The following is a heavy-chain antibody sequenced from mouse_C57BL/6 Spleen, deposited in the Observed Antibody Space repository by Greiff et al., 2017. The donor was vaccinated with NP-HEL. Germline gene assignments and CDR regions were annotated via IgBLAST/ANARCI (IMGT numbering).Heavy chain of an antibody. J-gene: IGHJ4*01. Sequence: GAELVKPGASVKLSCTASGFNIKDYYMHWVKQRPEQGLEWIGRIDPEDGETKYASKFQGKATITADTSSTTAYLQLSSLTSEDTAVYYSSRLSGYAMGYWGPATTVTVSS. CDR2: IDPEDGET. D-gene: IGHD3-1*01. CDR3: SRLSGYAMGY. CDR1: GFNIKDYY. V-gene: IGHV14-2*01.